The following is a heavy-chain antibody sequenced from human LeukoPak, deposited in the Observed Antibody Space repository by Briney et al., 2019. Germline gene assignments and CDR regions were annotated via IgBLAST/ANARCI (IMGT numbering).Heavy chain of an antibody. CDR2: IIPTFGTA. D-gene: IGHD3-22*01. CDR3: ASAYDSSKYYYYYMDV. Sequence: GASVKVSCKASGGTFSSYAISWVRQAPGQGLEWMGGIIPTFGTANYAQKFQGRVTITADKSTRTAYMELSSLRSEDTAVYYCASAYDSSKYYYYYMDVWGKGTTVTVSS. J-gene: IGHJ6*03. CDR1: GGTFSSYA. V-gene: IGHV1-69*06.